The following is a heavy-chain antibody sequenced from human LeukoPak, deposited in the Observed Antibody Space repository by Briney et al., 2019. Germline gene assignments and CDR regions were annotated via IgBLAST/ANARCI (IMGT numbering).Heavy chain of an antibody. V-gene: IGHV4-59*11. J-gene: IGHJ5*02. Sequence: PSETLSLTCTVSGGSISSHYWSWLRQPPGKGLEWIGYIYYSGSTNYNPSLKSRVTISVDTSKNKFSLKLSSVTAADTAVYYCARGYCSSTSCYMDWFDPWGQGTLVTVSS. CDR3: ARGYCSSTSCYMDWFDP. CDR1: GGSISSHY. CDR2: IYYSGST. D-gene: IGHD2-2*02.